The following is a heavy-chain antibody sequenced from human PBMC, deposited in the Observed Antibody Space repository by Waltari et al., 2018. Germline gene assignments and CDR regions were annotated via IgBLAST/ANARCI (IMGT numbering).Heavy chain of an antibody. CDR1: GCSISSTSYS. V-gene: IGHV4-39*01. CDR3: ARAYSSSSGYYFDY. Sequence: QLPLQESGPGLVKPSETLSLTCTVAGCSISSTSYSWGWIRQPPGKGLEWIGSIYCSGRTDYNPDLKSRVTISVDTSKNQFSLKLSSVTAADTAVYYFARAYSSSSGYYFDYWGQGTLVTVSS. J-gene: IGHJ4*02. CDR2: IYCSGRT. D-gene: IGHD6-6*01.